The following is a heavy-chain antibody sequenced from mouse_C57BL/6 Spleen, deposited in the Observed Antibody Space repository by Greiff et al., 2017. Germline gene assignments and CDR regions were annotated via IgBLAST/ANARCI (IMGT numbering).Heavy chain of an antibody. CDR3: ESSGDGSGYRYAMDY. CDR1: GYTFTSYD. J-gene: IGHJ4*01. CDR2: IYPRDGST. Sequence: VQLQQPGPELVKPGASVKLSCKASGYTFTSYDINWVKQRPGQGLEWIGCIYPRDGSTKYNEKFKSKATLTVDTSSSTAYMELPSLTSEDSAVYFGESSGDGSGYRYAMDYWGQGTSVTVSA. V-gene: IGHV1-85*01. D-gene: IGHD1-1*01.